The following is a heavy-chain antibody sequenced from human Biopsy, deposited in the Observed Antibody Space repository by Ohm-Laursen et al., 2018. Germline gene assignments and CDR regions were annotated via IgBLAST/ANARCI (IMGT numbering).Heavy chain of an antibody. V-gene: IGHV3-11*01. CDR2: ISPSSTTI. CDR1: GFTFTDYD. D-gene: IGHD1-1*01. J-gene: IGHJ6*02. CDR3: ARNVRLEMADHSGVTTYSRYFARDA. Sequence: GSLRLSCTASGFTFTDYDISWVRHVPGQGLEWLALISPSSTTIYYADSVRGRFFISRDDAKNSVSLEMSSLRADDTALYFCARNVRLEMADHSGVTTYSRYFARDAWGRGTTVTVSS.